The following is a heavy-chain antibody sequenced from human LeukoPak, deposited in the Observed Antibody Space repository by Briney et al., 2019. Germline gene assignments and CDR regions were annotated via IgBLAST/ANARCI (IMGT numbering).Heavy chain of an antibody. CDR3: AKDMLLWFGELYSDAFDI. CDR2: ISWNSGSI. Sequence: PGRSLRLSCAASGFTFDDYAMHWVRQALGKGLEWVSGISWNSGSIGYADSVKGRFTISRDNAKNSLCLQMNSLRAEDTALYYCAKDMLLWFGELYSDAFDIWGQGTMVTVSS. D-gene: IGHD3-10*01. V-gene: IGHV3-9*01. J-gene: IGHJ3*02. CDR1: GFTFDDYA.